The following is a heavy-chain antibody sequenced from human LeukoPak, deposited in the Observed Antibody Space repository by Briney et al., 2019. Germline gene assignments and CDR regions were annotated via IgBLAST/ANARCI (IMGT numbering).Heavy chain of an antibody. CDR2: IYYSGST. CDR3: ARSGSIAPLDY. V-gene: IGHV4-59*12. Sequence: PSETLSLTCAVYGGSFSGYYWSWIRQPPGKGLEWIGYIYYSGSTNYNPSLKSRVTISVDTSKNQFSLKLSSVTAADTAVYYCARSGSIAPLDYWGQGTLVTVSS. D-gene: IGHD6-6*01. J-gene: IGHJ4*01. CDR1: GGSFSGYY.